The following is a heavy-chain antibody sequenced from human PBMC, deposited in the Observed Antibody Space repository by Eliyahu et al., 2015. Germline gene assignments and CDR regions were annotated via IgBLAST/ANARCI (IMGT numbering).Heavy chain of an antibody. CDR2: IYPGDSDT. J-gene: IGHJ4*02. V-gene: IGHV5-51*03. D-gene: IGHD5-12*01. Sequence: EVQLVQSGAEVKKPGESLXISCKGSGYXFTNYWIGWVRQMPGKGLEWMGIIYPGDSDTRYSPSFQGQVSISVDKSISTANLQWSSLKASDTAMYYCARSSGYDDGAFDYWGQGTLVTVSS. CDR3: ARSSGYDDGAFDY. CDR1: GYXFTNYW.